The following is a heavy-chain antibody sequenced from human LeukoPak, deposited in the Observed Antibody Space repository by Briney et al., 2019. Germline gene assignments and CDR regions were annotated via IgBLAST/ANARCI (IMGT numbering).Heavy chain of an antibody. Sequence: ASVKVSCKAPGYTLTNYGFSWVRQAPGQGLEWLEWIIAHNRNTKKAQKFQGRVTLTTVTSTSTAYMELRSWRSDDTAVYYWRRAITYYDSSSFRDSWAQGTLVTVS. D-gene: IGHD3-22*01. CDR1: GYTLTNYG. V-gene: IGHV1-18*01. CDR3: RRAITYYDSSSFRDS. J-gene: IGHJ4*02. CDR2: IIAHNRNT.